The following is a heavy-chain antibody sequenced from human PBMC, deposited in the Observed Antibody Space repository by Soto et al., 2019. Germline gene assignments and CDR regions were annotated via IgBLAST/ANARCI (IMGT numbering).Heavy chain of an antibody. CDR1: GYTFTDYY. Sequence: QVQLVQSGAEVKRPGASVKVSCKASGYTFTDYYIHWVRQAPGQGLEWMAWMNPNTGGTVYAREFQGSVTVTRDTSISTAYLEMRGLRSDDAAVYFCEKRSNITAPQTSFDPWGQGTRVTVSS. CDR3: EKRSNITAPQTSFDP. CDR2: MNPNTGGT. V-gene: IGHV1-2*04. J-gene: IGHJ5*02.